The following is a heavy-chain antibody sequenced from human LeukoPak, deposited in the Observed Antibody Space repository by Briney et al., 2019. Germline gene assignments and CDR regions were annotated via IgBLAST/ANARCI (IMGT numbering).Heavy chain of an antibody. CDR1: GFTFSSYE. J-gene: IGHJ6*03. V-gene: IGHV3-48*03. CDR2: ISSSGSTI. Sequence: GGSLRLSYAASGFTFSSYEMNWVRQAPGKGLEWVSYISSSGSTIYYADSVKGRFTISRDNAKNSLYLQMNSLRAEDTAVYYCARDPYSGTYGNTYYYYMDVWGKGTTVTISS. D-gene: IGHD1-26*01. CDR3: ARDPYSGTYGNTYYYYMDV.